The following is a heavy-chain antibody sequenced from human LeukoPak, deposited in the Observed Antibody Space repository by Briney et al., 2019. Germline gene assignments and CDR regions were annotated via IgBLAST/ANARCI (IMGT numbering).Heavy chain of an antibody. CDR3: ARGRMRTTGTTDAFDI. CDR2: INHSGST. D-gene: IGHD1-1*01. Sequence: PSETLSLTCAVYGGSFSGYYWSWIRQPPGKGLEWIGEINHSGSTNYNPSLKSRVTISVDTSKNQSSLKLSSVTAADTAVYYCARGRMRTTGTTDAFDIWGQGTMVTVSS. CDR1: GGSFSGYY. V-gene: IGHV4-34*01. J-gene: IGHJ3*02.